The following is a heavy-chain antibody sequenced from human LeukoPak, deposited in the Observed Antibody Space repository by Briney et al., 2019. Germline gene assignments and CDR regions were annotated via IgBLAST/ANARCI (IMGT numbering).Heavy chain of an antibody. V-gene: IGHV4-59*01. Sequence: PSETLSLTCTVSGGSISNFYWSWIRQPPGKGLEWIGYIYNSGSTNYNPSLKSRVTISVDMSKNQFSLKLSSMTAADTAVYYCARKYSFASGNSFDSWGQGTLVTVSS. CDR2: IYNSGST. CDR3: ARKYSFASGNSFDS. J-gene: IGHJ4*02. CDR1: GGSISNFY. D-gene: IGHD3-10*01.